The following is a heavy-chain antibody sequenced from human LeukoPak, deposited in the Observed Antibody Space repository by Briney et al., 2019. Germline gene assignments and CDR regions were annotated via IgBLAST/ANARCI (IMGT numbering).Heavy chain of an antibody. Sequence: ASVKVSCKVSGYTLTELSMHWVRQAPGKGLEWMGGFDPEDGETIYAQKFQGRVTMTEDTSTDTAYMELSSLRSEDTAVCYCATAPPDILTGYYRFMWTAVFDYWGQGTLVTVSS. V-gene: IGHV1-24*01. CDR2: FDPEDGET. D-gene: IGHD3-9*01. CDR3: ATAPPDILTGYYRFMWTAVFDY. CDR1: GYTLTELS. J-gene: IGHJ4*02.